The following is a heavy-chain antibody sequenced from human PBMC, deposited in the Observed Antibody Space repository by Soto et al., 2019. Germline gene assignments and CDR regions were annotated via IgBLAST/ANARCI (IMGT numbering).Heavy chain of an antibody. CDR1: VGSISSGGYS. Sequence: SETLSLTCAVSVGSISSGGYSWSWIRQPPGKGLEWIGYIYHSGSTYYNPSLKSRVTISIDRSKNQFSLKLSSVIAADTAVYYCARVPVYSGYDSAWFDPWGQGTLVTVSS. CDR3: ARVPVYSGYDSAWFDP. D-gene: IGHD5-12*01. J-gene: IGHJ5*02. V-gene: IGHV4-30-2*01. CDR2: IYHSGST.